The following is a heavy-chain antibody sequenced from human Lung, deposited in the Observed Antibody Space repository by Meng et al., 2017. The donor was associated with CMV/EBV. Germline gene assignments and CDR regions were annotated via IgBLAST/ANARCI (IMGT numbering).Heavy chain of an antibody. CDR2: IHVDGRGI. CDR3: ARGLEENLGWEMGY. Sequence: EVQLVESGAGIVQPGXFLCLSCTVSGFTFRSHWMHWVRQAPGKGLEWVSRIHVDGRGISYADSVKGRFTISKDDARNSLHLQMNSLRVEDTAVYYCARGLEENLGWEMGYWGQGTLVTVSS. CDR1: GFTFRSHW. D-gene: IGHD1-26*01. J-gene: IGHJ4*02. V-gene: IGHV3-74*01.